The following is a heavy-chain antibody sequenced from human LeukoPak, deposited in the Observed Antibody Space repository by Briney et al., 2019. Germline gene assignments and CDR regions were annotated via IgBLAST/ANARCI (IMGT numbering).Heavy chain of an antibody. J-gene: IGHJ4*02. CDR1: GGSITNYY. D-gene: IGHD3-10*01. CDR2: IYSSGSP. CDR3: AKKFTDRTDYYGSGSFDY. Sequence: PSETLSLTCTVSGGSITNYYWSWIRQPPGKGLEWIGYIYSSGSPNYNPSLKSRVTISVDTSKNQFSQKLSSVTAADTVVYYCAKKFTDRTDYYGSGSFDYWGQGTLVTVSS. V-gene: IGHV4-59*01.